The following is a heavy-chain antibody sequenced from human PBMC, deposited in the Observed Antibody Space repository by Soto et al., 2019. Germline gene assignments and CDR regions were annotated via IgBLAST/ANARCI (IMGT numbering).Heavy chain of an antibody. D-gene: IGHD2-2*01. CDR2: IYYSGST. CDR1: GGSISSYY. J-gene: IGHJ5*02. V-gene: IGHV4-59*08. CDR3: ARLEGYCSSTSCPVPLQYNWFDP. Sequence: PSETLSLTCTVSGGSISSYYWSWIRQPPGKGLEWIGYIYYSGSTNYNPSLKSRVTISVDTSKNQFSLKLSSVTAADTAVYYCARLEGYCSSTSCPVPLQYNWFDPWGQGTLVTVSS.